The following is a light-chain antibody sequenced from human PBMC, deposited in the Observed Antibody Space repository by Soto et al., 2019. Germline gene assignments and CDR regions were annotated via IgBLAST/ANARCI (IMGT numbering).Light chain of an antibody. CDR2: AAY. CDR3: QQLNSYPLT. CDR1: QGISSY. Sequence: DIQLTQSPSLLSASVGDRVTITCRASQGISSYLGWYQQKPGKAPKLQMYAAYTLQSGVPSRFSGSGSGTEFTLTISSLQPEDFATYYCQQLNSYPLTCGGGTNVEIK. V-gene: IGKV1-9*01. J-gene: IGKJ4*01.